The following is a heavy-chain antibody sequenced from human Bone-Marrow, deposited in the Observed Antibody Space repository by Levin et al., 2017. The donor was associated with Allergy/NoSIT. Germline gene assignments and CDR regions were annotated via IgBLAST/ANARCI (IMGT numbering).Heavy chain of an antibody. D-gene: IGHD4-17*01. V-gene: IGHV3-30*03. CDR2: ITYDESNK. J-gene: IGHJ4*02. CDR1: GFAFSTYG. CDR3: ARDAVREKDDF. Sequence: HPGGSLRLSCAASGFAFSTYGMHWVRQTPGKGLEWVAVITYDESNKFYADSVKGRFSISRDISKNTVYLHMNSLRPEDSAVYYCARDAVREKDDFWGQGTLVTVSS.